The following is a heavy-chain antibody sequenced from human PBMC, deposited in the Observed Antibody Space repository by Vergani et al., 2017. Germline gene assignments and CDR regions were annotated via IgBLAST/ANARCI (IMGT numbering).Heavy chain of an antibody. CDR3: ARAPGIAVAGRWFDP. CDR1: GFTVSSNY. CDR2: IYSGGST. V-gene: IGHV3-66*01. J-gene: IGHJ5*02. D-gene: IGHD6-19*01. Sequence: EVQLVESGGGLVQPGGSLRLSCAASGFTVSSNYMSWVRQAPGKGLEWVSVIYSGGSTYYADSVKGRFTISRDNSKNTLYLQMNSLRAEDTAVNYCARAPGIAVAGRWFDPWGQGTLVTVSS.